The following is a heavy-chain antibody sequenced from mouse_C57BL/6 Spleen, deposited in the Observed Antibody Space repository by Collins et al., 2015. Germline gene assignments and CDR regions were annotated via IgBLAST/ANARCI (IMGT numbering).Heavy chain of an antibody. D-gene: IGHD2-1*01. V-gene: IGHV1-53*01. CDR2: INPSNGGT. CDR3: ARGGYCGNPGAMDY. J-gene: IGHJ4*01. Sequence: QVLLQQSGAELVKPGASVKLSCKASGYTFTSYWMHWVKQRPGQGLEWIGNINPSNGGTNYNEKFKSKATLTVDKSSSTAYMQLSSLTSEDSAVYFCARGGYCGNPGAMDYWGQGTSVTVSS. CDR1: GYTFTSYW.